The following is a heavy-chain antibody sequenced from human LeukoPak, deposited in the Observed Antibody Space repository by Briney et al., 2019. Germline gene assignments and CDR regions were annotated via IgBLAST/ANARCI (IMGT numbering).Heavy chain of an antibody. V-gene: IGHV3-11*01. CDR1: GFTFSDYY. Sequence: PGGSLRLSCAASGFTFSDYYMSWIRQAPGKGLEWVSYISSSGSTIYYADSVKGRFTISRDNAKKSLYLQMNSLRVEDTALYYCARGLMGGYPHFDYWGQGTLVTVSS. J-gene: IGHJ4*02. D-gene: IGHD2-8*01. CDR3: ARGLMGGYPHFDY. CDR2: ISSSGSTI.